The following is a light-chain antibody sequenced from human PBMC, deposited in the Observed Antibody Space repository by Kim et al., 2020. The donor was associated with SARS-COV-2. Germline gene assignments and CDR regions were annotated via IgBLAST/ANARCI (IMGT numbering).Light chain of an antibody. CDR2: DAS. V-gene: IGKV3-11*01. CDR3: QQRSNWRT. J-gene: IGKJ4*01. Sequence: LSVSPGERATLSCRDSQNVNSYVAWYQQKPGLSPRLLIYDASNRATGIPARCSGSGSGTDFTLTISSLEPEDFGVYYCQQRSNWRTFGGGTKVEI. CDR1: QNVNSY.